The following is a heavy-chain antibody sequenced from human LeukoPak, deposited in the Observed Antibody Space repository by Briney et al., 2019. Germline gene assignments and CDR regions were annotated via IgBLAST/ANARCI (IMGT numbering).Heavy chain of an antibody. Sequence: SETLSLTCTVSGGSISSRSYYWSWIRQPAGKGLEWIGRIYTSGSTNYNPSLKSRVTISVDRSKNQFSLQLSSVTAADTAVYYCARHGGYYAYYFDYWGQGTLVTVSS. CDR2: IYTSGST. CDR1: GGSISSRSYY. D-gene: IGHD3-3*01. V-gene: IGHV4-61*02. CDR3: ARHGGYYAYYFDY. J-gene: IGHJ4*02.